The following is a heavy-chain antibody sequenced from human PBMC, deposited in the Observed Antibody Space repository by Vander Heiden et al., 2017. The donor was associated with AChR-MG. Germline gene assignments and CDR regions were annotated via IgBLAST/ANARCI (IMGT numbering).Heavy chain of an antibody. CDR1: GGSFSGYY. D-gene: IGHD6-6*01. CDR2: INHSGST. V-gene: IGHV4-34*01. Sequence: QVQLQQWGAGLLKPSETLSLTCAVYGGSFSGYYWSWIRQPPGKGLEWIGEINHSGSTNYNPSLKSRVTISVDTSKNQFSLKLSSVTAADTAVYYCARNRRGRSSSIFDYWGQGTLVTVSS. CDR3: ARNRRGRSSSIFDY. J-gene: IGHJ4*02.